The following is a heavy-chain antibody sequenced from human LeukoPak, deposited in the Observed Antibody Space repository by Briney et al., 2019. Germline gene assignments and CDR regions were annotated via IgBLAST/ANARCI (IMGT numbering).Heavy chain of an antibody. J-gene: IGHJ5*02. D-gene: IGHD2-2*02. V-gene: IGHV4-34*01. Sequence: SETLSLTCAVYGGSFSGYYWSWIRQPPGEGLEWIGEINHSGSTNYNPSLKSRVTISVDTSKNQFSLKLSSVTAADTAVYYCARGPPGRYCSSTSCYTWFDPWGQGTLVTVSS. CDR1: GGSFSGYY. CDR3: ARGPPGRYCSSTSCYTWFDP. CDR2: INHSGST.